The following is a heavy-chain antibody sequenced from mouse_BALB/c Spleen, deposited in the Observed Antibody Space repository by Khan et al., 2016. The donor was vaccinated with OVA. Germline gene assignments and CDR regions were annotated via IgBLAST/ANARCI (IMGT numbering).Heavy chain of an antibody. Sequence: QIQLVQSGPELKQPGETVKISCKASGYIFTNYGMTWVKQAPGKGLKWMCWINTYTREPTYADDFKGRFAFSLETSAKTAYFKINNLKKEELATSAGERTVYGSGYEYAVDYWGQGTSVTVSS. CDR2: INTYTREP. CDR1: GYIFTNYG. V-gene: IGHV9-1*02. CDR3: ERTVYGSGYEYAVDY. D-gene: IGHD1-1*02. J-gene: IGHJ4*01.